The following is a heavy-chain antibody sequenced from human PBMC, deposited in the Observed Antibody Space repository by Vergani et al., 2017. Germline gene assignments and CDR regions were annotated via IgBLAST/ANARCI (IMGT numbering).Heavy chain of an antibody. J-gene: IGHJ6*02. CDR3: ARILTGDFYYYGMDV. CDR2: INPNSGGT. Sequence: QVQLVQSGAEVKKPGASVKVSCKASGYTFTGYYMHWVRQAPGQGLEWMGWINPNSGGTNYAQKFQGRVTMTRDTPISTAYMELSRLRSDDTAVYYCARILTGDFYYYGMDVWGQGTTVTVSS. V-gene: IGHV1-2*02. D-gene: IGHD7-27*01. CDR1: GYTFTGYY.